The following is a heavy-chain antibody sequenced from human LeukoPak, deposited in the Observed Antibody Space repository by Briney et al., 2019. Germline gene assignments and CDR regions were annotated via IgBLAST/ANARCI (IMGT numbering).Heavy chain of an antibody. Sequence: SVKVSCKASGGTFSSYAISWVRQAPGQGLEWMGGIIPIFGTANYAQKFQGRVTITADKSTSTAYMELSSLRSEDTAVYYCAGENLDIVVVVAAKRNWFDPWGQGTLVTVSS. V-gene: IGHV1-69*06. D-gene: IGHD2-15*01. CDR3: AGENLDIVVVVAAKRNWFDP. J-gene: IGHJ5*02. CDR1: GGTFSSYA. CDR2: IIPIFGTA.